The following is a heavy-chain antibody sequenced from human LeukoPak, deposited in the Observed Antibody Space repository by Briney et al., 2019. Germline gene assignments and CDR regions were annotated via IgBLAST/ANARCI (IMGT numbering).Heavy chain of an antibody. CDR3: ARDVDTAMVDY. V-gene: IGHV1-18*04. Sequence: ASVKVSCKASGYTFTSYGISWVRQAPGQGLEWMGWICAYNGNTNYAQKLQGRVTMTTDASTSTAYMELRSLRSDDTAVYYCARDVDTAMVDYWGQGTLVTVSS. CDR2: ICAYNGNT. J-gene: IGHJ4*02. D-gene: IGHD5-18*01. CDR1: GYTFTSYG.